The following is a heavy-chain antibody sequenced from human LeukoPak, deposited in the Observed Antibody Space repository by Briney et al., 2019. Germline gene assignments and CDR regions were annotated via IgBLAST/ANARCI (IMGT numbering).Heavy chain of an antibody. J-gene: IGHJ4*02. Sequence: GGSLRLSCAASGFTFNTYAMSWVRQAPGKGLEWVSSISGSGGGTYYGDSVKGRFTISRDNSKNTLYLQMNSLRAEDTAVYYCAKDKQWLVHAYWGQGTLVTVSS. CDR3: AKDKQWLVHAY. V-gene: IGHV3-23*01. D-gene: IGHD6-19*01. CDR2: ISGSGGGT. CDR1: GFTFNTYA.